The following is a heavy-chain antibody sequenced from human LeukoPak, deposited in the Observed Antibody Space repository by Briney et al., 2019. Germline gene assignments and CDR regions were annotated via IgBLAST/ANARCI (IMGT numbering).Heavy chain of an antibody. Sequence: SDTLSLTCTVSGGSISNSIYYWGWIRQPPGKGLEWIGSIYCTGSTYYNPSLKSRLTISVDTSKNQFSLKLSSVTAADTATYYCARRAGYSSGWGFDYWGQGVLVTVSS. D-gene: IGHD6-19*01. V-gene: IGHV4-39*01. J-gene: IGHJ4*02. CDR1: GGSISNSIYY. CDR2: IYCTGST. CDR3: ARRAGYSSGWGFDY.